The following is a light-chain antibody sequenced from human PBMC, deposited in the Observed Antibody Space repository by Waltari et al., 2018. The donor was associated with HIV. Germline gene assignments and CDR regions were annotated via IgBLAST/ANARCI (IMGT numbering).Light chain of an antibody. CDR2: TNN. V-gene: IGLV1-44*01. CDR3: AAWDDSLNGFV. J-gene: IGLJ1*01. CDR1: SSNIGINS. Sequence: QSVLTQPPSASGTPGQRVTISCSGSSSNIGINSVHWYQQLPGAAPTLLSYTNNQRPSGVPDRCAGAKSGTSASLDISGLQSEDEADYYCAAWDDSLNGFVFGAGTKVTVL.